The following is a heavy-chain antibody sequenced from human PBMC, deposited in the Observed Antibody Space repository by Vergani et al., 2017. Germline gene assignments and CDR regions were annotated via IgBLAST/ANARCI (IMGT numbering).Heavy chain of an antibody. CDR1: GFSFSTYA. D-gene: IGHD1-26*01. CDR2: ISGSGGST. CDR3: AGGDELLLVYAFDI. J-gene: IGHJ3*02. V-gene: IGHV3-23*01. Sequence: EVQLLESGGGLLQPGGSLRLSCATSGFSFSTYAMSWVRQAPGMGLEWVSAISGSGGSTYYADSVKGRFTISRDNSKNTLYLQMNSLRAEDTAVYYCAGGDELLLVYAFDIWGQGTMVTVSS.